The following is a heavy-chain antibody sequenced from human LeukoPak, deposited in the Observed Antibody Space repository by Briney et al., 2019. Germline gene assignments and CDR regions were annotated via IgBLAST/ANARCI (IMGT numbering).Heavy chain of an antibody. D-gene: IGHD5-18*01. CDR3: ATSKRGYSYGLDY. J-gene: IGHJ4*02. CDR2: INHSGST. Sequence: SETLSLTCAVYGGSFSGYYWSWIRQPPGKGLEWIGEINHSGSTNYNPSLKSRVTISVDTSKNQFSLKLSSVTAADTAVYYCATSKRGYSYGLDYWGQGTLVTVSS. CDR1: GGSFSGYY. V-gene: IGHV4-34*01.